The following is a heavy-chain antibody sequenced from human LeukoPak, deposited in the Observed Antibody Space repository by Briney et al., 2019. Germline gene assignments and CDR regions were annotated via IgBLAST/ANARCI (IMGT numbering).Heavy chain of an antibody. Sequence: GGSLRLSCAASGFTFSSYAMSWVCQAPGKGLEWVSAISGSGGSTYYADSVKGRFTISRDNSKNTLYLQMNSLRAEDTAVYYCAKDRNVYCSSTSCSSEFDYWGQGTLVTVSS. V-gene: IGHV3-23*01. D-gene: IGHD2-2*01. CDR3: AKDRNVYCSSTSCSSEFDY. CDR1: GFTFSSYA. CDR2: ISGSGGST. J-gene: IGHJ4*02.